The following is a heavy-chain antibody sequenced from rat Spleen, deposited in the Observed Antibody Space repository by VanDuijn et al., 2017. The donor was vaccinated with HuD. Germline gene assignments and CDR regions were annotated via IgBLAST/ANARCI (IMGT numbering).Heavy chain of an antibody. V-gene: IGHV5-27*01. D-gene: IGHD1-2*01. Sequence: EVQLVESGGGLVQPGRSLKLSCAASGFTFSNYYMAWVRQAPTKGLEWVATIRTSGSRTYYPDSVKGRFTISRDNAKSTLYLQINSLRSEDTATYYCTTSIAATTYWGQGVMVTVSS. J-gene: IGHJ2*01. CDR2: IRTSGSRT. CDR3: TTSIAATTY. CDR1: GFTFSNYY.